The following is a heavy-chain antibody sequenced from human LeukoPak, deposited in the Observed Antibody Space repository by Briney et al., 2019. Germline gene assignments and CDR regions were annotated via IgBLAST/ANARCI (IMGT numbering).Heavy chain of an antibody. J-gene: IGHJ4*02. D-gene: IGHD5-18*01. Sequence: GGSLRLSCTASGFTFSSYGMHWVRQAPGKGLEWVAVIWYDESNKYNADSVKGRFTISRDNSKNTLYLQMNSLRAEDTGVYYCARERDTGYSYGLLFDYWGQGTLVTVSS. CDR1: GFTFSSYG. CDR2: IWYDESNK. CDR3: ARERDTGYSYGLLFDY. V-gene: IGHV3-33*01.